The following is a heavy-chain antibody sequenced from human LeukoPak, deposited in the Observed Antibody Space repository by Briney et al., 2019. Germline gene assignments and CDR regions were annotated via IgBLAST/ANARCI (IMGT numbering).Heavy chain of an antibody. CDR3: ARYHQGFDDY. V-gene: IGHV4-39*07. D-gene: IGHD3-9*01. CDR2: IYYSGNT. Sequence: SETLSLTCTVSGDSISSSSYYWGWIRQPPGKGLEWIGSIYYSGNTYYDPSLKSRVSISLDTSKNQLSLRLSSVTAADTAVYYCARYHQGFDDYWGQGTLVTVSS. J-gene: IGHJ4*02. CDR1: GDSISSSSYY.